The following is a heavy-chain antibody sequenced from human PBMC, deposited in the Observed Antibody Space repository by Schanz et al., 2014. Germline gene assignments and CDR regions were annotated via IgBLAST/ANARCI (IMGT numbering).Heavy chain of an antibody. CDR3: ARSRSGFYFDY. CDR2: IGSSSSRI. J-gene: IGHJ4*02. CDR1: GFTFSSNS. D-gene: IGHD1-26*01. Sequence: EVQLVESGGGLVQPGGSLRLSCAASGFTFSSNSMNWVRQAPGKGLEWISTIGSSSSRIDHADTVKGRFTISRDNAKNSLYLQMNSLRAEDTAVYYCARSRSGFYFDYWGQGTLVTGSS. V-gene: IGHV3-48*01.